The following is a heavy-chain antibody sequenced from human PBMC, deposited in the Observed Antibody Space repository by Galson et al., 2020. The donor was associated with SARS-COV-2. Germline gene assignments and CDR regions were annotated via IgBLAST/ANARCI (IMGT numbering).Heavy chain of an antibody. D-gene: IGHD3-3*01. CDR1: GFTFTSYA. Sequence: SVKVSCKTSGFTFTSYAVQWVRQARGQRLEWIGWIVVGSGKTNYAQKFQERVTITRDMSTSTAYMELSSLRAEDTAVYYCAREGAFWSGYWLDYWGQGTLVTVSS. J-gene: IGHJ4*02. CDR2: IVVGSGKT. V-gene: IGHV1-58*01. CDR3: AREGAFWSGYWLDY.